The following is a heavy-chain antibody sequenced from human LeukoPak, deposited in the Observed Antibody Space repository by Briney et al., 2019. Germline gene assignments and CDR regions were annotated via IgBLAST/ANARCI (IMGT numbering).Heavy chain of an antibody. CDR2: IYHSGST. Sequence: SETLSLTCTVSGGSISSGGYYWSWIRQPPGKGLEWIRYIYHSGSTYYNPSLKSRVTISVDRSKNQFSLKLSSVTAADTAVYYCARVMAAAAPRGAFDIWGQGTMVTVSS. CDR3: ARVMAAAAPRGAFDI. D-gene: IGHD6-13*01. CDR1: GGSISSGGYY. V-gene: IGHV4-30-2*01. J-gene: IGHJ3*02.